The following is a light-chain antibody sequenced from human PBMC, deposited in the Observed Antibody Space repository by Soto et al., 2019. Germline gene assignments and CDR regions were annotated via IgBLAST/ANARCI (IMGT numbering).Light chain of an antibody. CDR3: SSYVGAVV. Sequence: QSALTQPASVSGSPGQSITLSCTRTSSGVENYNLVSWYQHRPGKAPKLIIYEGSQRPSGASDRFSGSESGNTASLTISGIRSEDEADYYCSSYVGAVVFGGGTKLTVL. V-gene: IGLV2-23*01. J-gene: IGLJ3*02. CDR1: SSGVENYNL. CDR2: EGS.